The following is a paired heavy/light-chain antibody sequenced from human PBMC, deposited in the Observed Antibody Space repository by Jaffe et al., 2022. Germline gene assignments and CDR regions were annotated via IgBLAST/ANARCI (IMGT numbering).Heavy chain of an antibody. D-gene: IGHD2-15*01. CDR2: IYYTGTT. CDR1: GGSVSSSNYY. V-gene: IGHV4-39*01. J-gene: IGHJ3*02. Sequence: QLQLQESGPGLVKPSETLSLTCTVSGGSVSSSNYYWGWIRQPPGKGLEWIGSIYYTGTTYYNPSLKSRVTISVDTSNNQFSLKLSSVTAADTAVYYCARRPEVVAAGGAFDIWGQGTMVTVSS. CDR3: ARRPEVVAAGGAFDI.
Light chain of an antibody. CDR1: SSDVGGYNY. V-gene: IGLV2-14*01. Sequence: QSALTQPASVSGSPGQSITISCTGTSSDVGGYNYVSWYQQHPGKAPKLMIYEVSNRPSGISHRFSGSKSGNTASLTISGLQAEDEADYYCSSHTSTSTVLFGGGTKLTVL. J-gene: IGLJ2*01. CDR3: SSHTSTSTVL. CDR2: EVS.